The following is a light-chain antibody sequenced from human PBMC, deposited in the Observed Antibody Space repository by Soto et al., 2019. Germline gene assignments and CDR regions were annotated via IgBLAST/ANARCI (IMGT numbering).Light chain of an antibody. CDR3: RQYNVYPLT. J-gene: IGKJ4*01. Sequence: DIQLTQSPSTLSASIGDRVAITCRASQCISSWLAWYQQKPGKAPKALIYKASNLENGVPPRFSGSGSGTEFTLTIRSLQPDDFATYYCRQYNVYPLTFGGGTKVEIK. CDR1: QCISSW. CDR2: KAS. V-gene: IGKV1-5*03.